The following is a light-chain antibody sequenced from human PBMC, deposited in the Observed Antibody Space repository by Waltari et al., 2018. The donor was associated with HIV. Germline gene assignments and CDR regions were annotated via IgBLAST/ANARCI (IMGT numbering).Light chain of an antibody. CDR1: QSVTNSY. CDR2: GAS. Sequence: EIVLTQSPGTLSLSPGERATLSCRASQSVTNSYLAWYQQRPGQAPRLLIYGASNRATGIPDRFSGSGSGTDFTLTITRLEPEDFAVYYCQHYVTSPRTFGQGTKVE. J-gene: IGKJ1*01. V-gene: IGKV3-20*01. CDR3: QHYVTSPRT.